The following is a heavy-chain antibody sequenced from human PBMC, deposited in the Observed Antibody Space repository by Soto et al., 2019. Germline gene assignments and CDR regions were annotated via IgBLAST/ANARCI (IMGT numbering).Heavy chain of an antibody. D-gene: IGHD3-3*01. Sequence: VGSLRLSCAASGFTVSSNYLSWVRQAPGKGLEWVSVIFSADNTHYADSVKGRFTISRDNSKNTVFLQMNSLRAEDTAVYYCAITGAGYYIVWGQGTPVAVSS. V-gene: IGHV3-53*01. CDR1: GFTVSSNY. J-gene: IGHJ4*02. CDR2: IFSADNT. CDR3: AITGAGYYIV.